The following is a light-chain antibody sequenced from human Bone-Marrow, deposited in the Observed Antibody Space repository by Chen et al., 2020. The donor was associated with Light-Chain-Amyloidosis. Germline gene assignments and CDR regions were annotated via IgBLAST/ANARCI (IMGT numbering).Light chain of an antibody. Sequence: EIGWTQSKGTLSVSPGERATLSCRASQSVSSNYLAWYQQKPGQAPRLLMYGASRRAAGIPDRFSGRACGADFTLTISRREPEDFALYDYHQSGSSSFTFGPGTTVDIK. J-gene: IGKJ3*01. CDR3: HQSGSSSFT. CDR2: GAS. V-gene: IGKV3-20*01. CDR1: QSVSSNY.